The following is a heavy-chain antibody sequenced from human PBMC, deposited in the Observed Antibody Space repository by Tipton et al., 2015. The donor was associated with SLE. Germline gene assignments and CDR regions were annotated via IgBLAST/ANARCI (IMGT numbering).Heavy chain of an antibody. J-gene: IGHJ5*02. CDR3: ARLHGYSYGLNWFDP. CDR1: GASVSSYY. CDR2: IYTNERS. Sequence: TLSLTCNVSGASVSSYYWSWIRQPPGKGLEWIGYIYTNERSDYDPSLKSRVTMSVDTSKNHFSLKVNSVTAADTAVYYCARLHGYSYGLNWFDPWGQGTLISVSS. D-gene: IGHD5-18*01. V-gene: IGHV4-4*08.